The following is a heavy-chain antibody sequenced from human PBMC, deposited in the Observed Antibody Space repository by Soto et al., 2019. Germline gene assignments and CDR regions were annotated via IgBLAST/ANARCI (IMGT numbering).Heavy chain of an antibody. CDR1: GFTFSNYA. CDR2: ISGSGGST. V-gene: IGHV3-23*01. CDR3: AKSITMIVVVLDP. D-gene: IGHD3-22*01. J-gene: IGHJ5*02. Sequence: SLRLSCAASGFTFSNYAVTWVRQAPGKGLEWVSAISGSGGSTYYADSVKGRFTISRDNSKNTLYLQMNSLRAEDTAVYYCAKSITMIVVVLDPWGQGTLVTVSS.